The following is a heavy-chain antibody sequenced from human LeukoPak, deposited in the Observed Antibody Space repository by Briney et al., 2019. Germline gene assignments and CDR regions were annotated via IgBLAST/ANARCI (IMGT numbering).Heavy chain of an antibody. CDR1: GFTFTTNG. CDR3: AKHLTSGWSLDC. J-gene: IGHJ4*02. D-gene: IGHD6-19*01. V-gene: IGHV3-30*02. CDR2: IWSDGNNK. Sequence: GGSLRLSCAASGFTFTTNGMHWVRQAPGKGLEWVAFIWSDGNNKYYADSVKGRFTISRDNSKNTLFLQMNSLRTDDTAVYYCAKHLTSGWSLDCWGRGTLVTVSS.